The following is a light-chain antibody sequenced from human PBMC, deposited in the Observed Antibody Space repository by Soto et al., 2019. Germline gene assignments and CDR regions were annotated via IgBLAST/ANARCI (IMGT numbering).Light chain of an antibody. CDR1: QSVGSG. V-gene: IGKV3D-15*01. J-gene: IGKJ1*01. CDR2: GAS. Sequence: EIVMTHSPATLSVSPGERATLSCRASQSVGSGLSWFQQKPGQAPRLLIYGASTRATAIPARFSGSGSGTEFTLSISSLQSEEFAVYYCQQYNDWPRTFGQGTKVDIK. CDR3: QQYNDWPRT.